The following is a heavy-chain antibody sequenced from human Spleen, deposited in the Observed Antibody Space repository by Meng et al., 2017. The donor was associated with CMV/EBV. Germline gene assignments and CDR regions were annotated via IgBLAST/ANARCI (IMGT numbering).Heavy chain of an antibody. CDR2: IYNSGNT. D-gene: IGHD3-10*01. J-gene: IGHJ6*02. CDR3: ARGGRGDYHYYYGMDV. Sequence: SETLSLTCSVSGDSIYTYYWSWIRQPPGKGLEWIGYIYNSGNTDYNPSLESRVTMSVDTLNNKFSLTLSSVTAADTAVYYCARGGRGDYHYYYGMDVWGLGTTVTVSS. V-gene: IGHV4-59*01. CDR1: GDSIYTYY.